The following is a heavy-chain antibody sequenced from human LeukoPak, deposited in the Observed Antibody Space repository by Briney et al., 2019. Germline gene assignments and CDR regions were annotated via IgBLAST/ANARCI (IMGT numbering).Heavy chain of an antibody. Sequence: GGSLRLSCAASGFTFSSYSMNWVRQAPGKGLEWVSYISSSSSTIYYADSVKGRFTISRDNAKNSLYLQMNSLRAEDTAVYYCARGIPREHWLLRYYYGMDVWGQGTTVTVSS. CDR2: ISSSSSTI. V-gene: IGHV3-48*01. CDR1: GFTFSSYS. J-gene: IGHJ6*02. D-gene: IGHD3-9*01. CDR3: ARGIPREHWLLRYYYGMDV.